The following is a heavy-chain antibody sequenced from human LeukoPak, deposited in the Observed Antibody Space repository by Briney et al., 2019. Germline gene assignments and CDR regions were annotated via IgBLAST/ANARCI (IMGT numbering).Heavy chain of an antibody. CDR1: GFTFSTYS. CDR3: ARVAVSGPTGWFDS. Sequence: PGGSLRLPCAGSGFTFSTYSMNWVRQAPGKGLEWVSSITSSNNYIYYADSMKGRFTISRDNVDNVVYLQMNSLGAEDTAVYYCARVAVSGPTGWFDSWGQGTLVIVSS. V-gene: IGHV3-21*01. CDR2: ITSSNNYI. D-gene: IGHD2-8*02. J-gene: IGHJ5*01.